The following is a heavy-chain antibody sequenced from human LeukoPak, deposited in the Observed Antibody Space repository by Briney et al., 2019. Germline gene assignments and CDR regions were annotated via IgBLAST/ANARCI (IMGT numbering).Heavy chain of an antibody. Sequence: KPSQTLSLTCTVSGGSISSGSYYWSWIRQPDGKGLEWIGRIYTSGSTNYNPSLKSRVTISVDTSKNQFSLKLSSVTAADTAVYYCARRGEDYGDYGGAFDIWGQGTMVTVSS. CDR1: GGSISSGSYY. CDR3: ARRGEDYGDYGGAFDI. CDR2: IYTSGST. D-gene: IGHD4-17*01. J-gene: IGHJ3*02. V-gene: IGHV4-61*02.